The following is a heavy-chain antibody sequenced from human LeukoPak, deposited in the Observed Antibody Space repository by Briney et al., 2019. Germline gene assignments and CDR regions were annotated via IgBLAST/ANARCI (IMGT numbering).Heavy chain of an antibody. CDR3: ATWGYYDLVSGRPHRPGVDY. CDR1: GGSISSYY. V-gene: IGHV3-21*01. D-gene: IGHD3-3*01. Sequence: ETLSLTCTVSGGSISSYYWSWIRQPPGKGLEWISYISGTGTYIFYADSVEGRFIVSRDNDKDSLYLQMNSLRVEDTATYFCATWGYYDLVSGRPHRPGVDYWGQGTVVTVSS. CDR2: ISGTGTYI. J-gene: IGHJ4*02.